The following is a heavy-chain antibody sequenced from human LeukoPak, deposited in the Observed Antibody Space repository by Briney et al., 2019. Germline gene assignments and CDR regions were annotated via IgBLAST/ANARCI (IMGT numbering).Heavy chain of an antibody. V-gene: IGHV3-30-3*01. CDR1: GFTFSSYA. CDR2: ISYDGSNK. Sequence: PGRSLRLSCAASGFTFSSYAMHWVRQAPGKGLEWVAVISYDGSNKYYADSVKGRFTISRDNSKNTLYLQMNSLRAEDTALYHCARYPSHSGYGDYYFDYWGQGTLVTVSS. D-gene: IGHD5-12*01. J-gene: IGHJ4*02. CDR3: ARYPSHSGYGDYYFDY.